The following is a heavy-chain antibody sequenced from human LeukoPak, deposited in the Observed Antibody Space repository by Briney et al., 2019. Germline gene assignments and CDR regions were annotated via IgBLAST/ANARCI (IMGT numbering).Heavy chain of an antibody. D-gene: IGHD3-9*01. CDR3: AKETYYDILTGYYYYYGMDV. CDR2: IRGSGGST. J-gene: IGHJ6*02. CDR1: GFTFSSYA. V-gene: IGHV3-23*01. Sequence: GGSLRLSCAASGFTFSSYAMSWVRQAPGKGLEWVSTIRGSGGSTYYADSVKGRFTISRDNSKNTLYLQMNSLRAEDTAVYYCAKETYYDILTGYYYYYGMDVWGQGTTVTVSS.